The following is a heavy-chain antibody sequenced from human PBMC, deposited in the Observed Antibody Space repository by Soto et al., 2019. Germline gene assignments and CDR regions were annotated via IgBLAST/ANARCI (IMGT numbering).Heavy chain of an antibody. J-gene: IGHJ6*02. Sequence: ASVTVSCKASGYTFTSYYMHWVRQAPGQGLEWMGIINPSGGSTSYAQKFQGRVTMTRDTSTSTVYMELSSLRSEDTAVYYCASPMDTAMAYYYYGMDVWGQGTTVTVSS. V-gene: IGHV1-46*01. CDR2: INPSGGST. D-gene: IGHD5-18*01. CDR3: ASPMDTAMAYYYYGMDV. CDR1: GYTFTSYY.